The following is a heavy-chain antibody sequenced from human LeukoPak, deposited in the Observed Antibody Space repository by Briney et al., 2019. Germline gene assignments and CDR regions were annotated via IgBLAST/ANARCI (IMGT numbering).Heavy chain of an antibody. J-gene: IGHJ4*02. CDR2: IKQDGSEK. Sequence: GGSLRLSCAASGFTFSSHWMNWVRQAPGKGLEWVANIKQDGSEKYYVDSVKGRFTISRDNSKNTLYLQMNSLRAEDTAVYYCASSWLVRGYFDYWGQGTLVTASS. CDR1: GFTFSSHW. D-gene: IGHD6-19*01. CDR3: ASSWLVRGYFDY. V-gene: IGHV3-7*03.